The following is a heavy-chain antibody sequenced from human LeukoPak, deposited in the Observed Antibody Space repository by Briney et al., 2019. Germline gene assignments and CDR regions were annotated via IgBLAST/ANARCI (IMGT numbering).Heavy chain of an antibody. CDR3: ARLHGYYFDCTGYSGYYFDY. J-gene: IGHJ4*02. D-gene: IGHD3-22*01. CDR2: IKQDGSEE. CDR1: RFTFSSYW. Sequence: GGSLRLSCAASRFTFSSYWMSWVRQAPGKGLEWVANIKQDGSEEYYVYSVKGRFTISRDNAKNSLYLQMNSLRAEDTAVYYCARLHGYYFDCTGYSGYYFDYWGQGALVTVSS. V-gene: IGHV3-7*01.